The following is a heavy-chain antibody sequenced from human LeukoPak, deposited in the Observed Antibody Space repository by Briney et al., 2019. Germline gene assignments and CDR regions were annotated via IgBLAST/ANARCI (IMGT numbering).Heavy chain of an antibody. J-gene: IGHJ4*02. D-gene: IGHD6-19*01. CDR2: IYPGDSDI. V-gene: IGHV5-51*01. Sequence: GVSLQISCKVSGYSFTNYWIGWVRQMPGKGLEWMGLIYPGDSDIRYNPSFEGQVTISADRSISTAYLQWNSLKACGSDRYFCVRGRGGWYYVDAWGQGTLVTVCS. CDR1: GYSFTNYW. CDR3: VRGRGGWYYVDA.